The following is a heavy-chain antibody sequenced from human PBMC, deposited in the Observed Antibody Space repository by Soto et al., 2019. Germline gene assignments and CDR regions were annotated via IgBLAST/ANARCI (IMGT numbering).Heavy chain of an antibody. CDR1: GFTVSSNY. CDR2: IYSGDRT. D-gene: IGHD4-17*01. CDR3: ARERAYGYYPGRGWFAP. J-gene: IGHJ5*02. V-gene: IGHV3-66*01. Sequence: EVQLVESGGGLVQPGGSLRLSCAASGFTVSSNYMSWVRQAPGKGLEWVSVIYSGDRTYYADSVKGRFAISRDTSTRTLYLQMNSLRAEDTAVYYCARERAYGYYPGRGWFAPWGQGTLVTVSS.